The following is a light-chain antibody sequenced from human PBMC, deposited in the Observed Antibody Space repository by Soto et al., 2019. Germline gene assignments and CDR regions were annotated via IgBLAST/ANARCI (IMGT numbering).Light chain of an antibody. CDR2: GAS. V-gene: IGKV3-15*01. CDR1: QSISSN. CDR3: QQYHNWPRT. Sequence: EIVMTQSPATLSVSPGERATLSCRASQSISSNLAWYQQKPGQAPRLLIYGASTRATGIPARFSGSGSGTEFTLTISSLQPEDFAVYYCQQYHNWPRTFGQGTKVEIK. J-gene: IGKJ1*01.